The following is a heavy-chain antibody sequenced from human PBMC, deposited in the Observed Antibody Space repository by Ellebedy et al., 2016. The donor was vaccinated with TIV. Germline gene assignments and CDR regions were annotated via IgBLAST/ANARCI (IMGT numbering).Heavy chain of an antibody. CDR2: ISWRGHYI. V-gene: IGHV3-9*01. Sequence: GGSLRLXCAASGFTFDDYAMHWVRQAPGKGLEWVSGISWRGHYIGYADSVRGRFTISRDNAKSSLYLQMNSLRIEGTAVYYCTKDLLRGIWGGSGRDYWGQGTLVTVSS. CDR3: TKDLLRGIWGGSGRDY. CDR1: GFTFDDYA. J-gene: IGHJ4*02. D-gene: IGHD7-27*01.